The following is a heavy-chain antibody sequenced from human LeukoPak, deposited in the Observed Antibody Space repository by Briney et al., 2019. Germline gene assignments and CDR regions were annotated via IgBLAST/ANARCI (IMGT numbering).Heavy chain of an antibody. CDR3: ARASDYYDSSGCFDY. CDR2: IWYDGSNK. CDR1: GFTFSSYG. Sequence: GGSLRLSCAASGFTFSSYGMHWVRQAPGRGREWVAFIWYDGSNKYYADSVKGRFTISRDNSKNTLYLQMNSLRAEDTAVYYCARASDYYDSSGCFDYWGQGTLVTVSS. V-gene: IGHV3-33*01. D-gene: IGHD3-22*01. J-gene: IGHJ4*02.